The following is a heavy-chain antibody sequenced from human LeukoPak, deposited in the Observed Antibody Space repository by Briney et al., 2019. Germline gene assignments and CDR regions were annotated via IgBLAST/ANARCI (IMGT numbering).Heavy chain of an antibody. V-gene: IGHV1-2*02. Sequence: GASVKVSCKASGYTFTSYGISWVRQAPGQGLEWMGWINPHTGGTNYAQKFQGRVTMTRDTSISTAYMELSGLTSDDTAVYYCARDHHRRLYDSQARDTFDIWGQGTMVTVSS. D-gene: IGHD3-22*01. CDR3: ARDHHRRLYDSQARDTFDI. CDR2: INPHTGGT. J-gene: IGHJ3*02. CDR1: GYTFTSYG.